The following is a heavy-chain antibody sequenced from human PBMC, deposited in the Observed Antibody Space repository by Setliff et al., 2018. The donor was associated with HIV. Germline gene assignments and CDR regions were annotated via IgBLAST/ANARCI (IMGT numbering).Heavy chain of an antibody. CDR1: GFTFSDYY. D-gene: IGHD2-15*01. V-gene: IGHV3-11*03. CDR3: ASQGVVVTTRGHHYYGLNV. Sequence: LRLSCAASGFTFSDYYMTWIRQAPGKGLEWISHISGSSSYIEYTDSVRGRFTISRDNAKNSLYLQMNSLRAEDTAVHYCASQGVVVTTRGHHYYGLNVWGQGTTVTVSS. J-gene: IGHJ6*02. CDR2: ISGSSSYI.